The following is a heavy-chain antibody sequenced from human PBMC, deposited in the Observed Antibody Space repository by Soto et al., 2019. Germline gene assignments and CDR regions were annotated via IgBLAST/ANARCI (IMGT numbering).Heavy chain of an antibody. J-gene: IGHJ6*02. V-gene: IGHV3-74*01. CDR1: GFTFSSYW. CDR3: ARGVRNYYGVDV. Sequence: EVQLVESGGGLVQPGGSLRLSCAASGFTFSSYWMHWVRQAPGQGLVWVSRINSDESTTNSADSVKGRFTISRDNAKNTLYLQMNSLRAEDTAVYYCARGVRNYYGVDVWGQGNTVTVSS. CDR2: INSDESTT.